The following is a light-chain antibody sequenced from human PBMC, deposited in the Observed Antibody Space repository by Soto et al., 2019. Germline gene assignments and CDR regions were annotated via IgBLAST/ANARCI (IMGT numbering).Light chain of an antibody. V-gene: IGKV4-1*01. Sequence: DIVMTQSPDSLAVSLGERATINCKSSQSVLYSSNNKNYLAWYQQKPGQPPKLLIYWASTRESGVPDRFSGSGSGTDFNLPIRSLQAEDVAVYYCQQYYSTPPTFGQGTKVEIK. CDR3: QQYYSTPPT. CDR1: QSVLYSSNNKNY. CDR2: WAS. J-gene: IGKJ1*01.